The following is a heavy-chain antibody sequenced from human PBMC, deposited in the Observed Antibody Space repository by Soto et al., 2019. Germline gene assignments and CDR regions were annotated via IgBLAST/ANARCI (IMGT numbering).Heavy chain of an antibody. CDR2: INHSGST. V-gene: IGHV4-34*01. CDR1: GGSFSGYY. J-gene: IGHJ4*02. D-gene: IGHD6-6*01. Sequence: PSETLSLTCAVYGGSFSGYYWSWIRQPPGKGLEWIGEINHSGSTNYNPSLKSRVTISVDTSKNQFSLKLSSVTAADTAVYYCARGRTSKIAARQYYFDYWGQGTLVTVS. CDR3: ARGRTSKIAARQYYFDY.